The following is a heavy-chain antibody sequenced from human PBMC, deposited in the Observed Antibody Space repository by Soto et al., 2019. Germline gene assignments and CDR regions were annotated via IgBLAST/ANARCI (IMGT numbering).Heavy chain of an antibody. D-gene: IGHD6-25*01. CDR2: ISYDGSNK. Sequence: VQLVESGGGVVQPGRSLRLSCAASGFTFSSYGMHWVRQAPGKGLEWVAVISYDGSNKYYADSVKGRFTISRDNSKNTLYLQMNSLRAEDTAMYYCAKGSKAANYFDYWGQGTLVTVSS. CDR1: GFTFSSYG. V-gene: IGHV3-30*18. CDR3: AKGSKAANYFDY. J-gene: IGHJ4*02.